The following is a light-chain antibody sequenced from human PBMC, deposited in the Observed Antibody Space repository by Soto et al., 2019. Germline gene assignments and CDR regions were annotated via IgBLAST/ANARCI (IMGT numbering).Light chain of an antibody. Sequence: EIVLTQSPGTVSLSPGERTTLSCRASQSVSGSYLAWYQQRPGQALRLLIYATSSRATGIPDRFSGSGSGTDFTLTISRLEPEDFAVYYCQKYGSSPGTFGPGTKVDIK. V-gene: IGKV3-20*01. CDR2: ATS. CDR3: QKYGSSPGT. CDR1: QSVSGSY. J-gene: IGKJ3*01.